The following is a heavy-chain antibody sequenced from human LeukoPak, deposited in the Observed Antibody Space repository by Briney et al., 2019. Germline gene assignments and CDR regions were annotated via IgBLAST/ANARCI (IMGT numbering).Heavy chain of an antibody. CDR3: ARQGAPGLYYYYGMDV. Sequence: SETLSLTCTVSGGSISSYYWSWIRQPPGKGLEWIGYIYYSGSTNYNPSLKSRVTISVDTSKNHFSLKLSSVTAADTAVYYCARQGAPGLYYYYGMDVWGQGTTVTVSS. V-gene: IGHV4-59*08. J-gene: IGHJ6*02. CDR2: IYYSGST. D-gene: IGHD3-16*01. CDR1: GGSISSYY.